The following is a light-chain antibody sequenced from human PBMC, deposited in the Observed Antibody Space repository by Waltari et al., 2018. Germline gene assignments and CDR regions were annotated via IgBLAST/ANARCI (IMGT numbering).Light chain of an antibody. J-gene: IGLJ1*01. V-gene: IGLV2-14*03. Sequence: QSALTQPASVSGSPGQSITISCTGTSSDDGSYKYVSWYQQPPGKDPKLPIYDFSNRLSECSNRVSGSKSGNTASLTISGLQTEDEATYYCTSYTGFSVRPYVFGTGTKVTVL. CDR3: TSYTGFSVRPYV. CDR1: SSDDGSYKY. CDR2: DFS.